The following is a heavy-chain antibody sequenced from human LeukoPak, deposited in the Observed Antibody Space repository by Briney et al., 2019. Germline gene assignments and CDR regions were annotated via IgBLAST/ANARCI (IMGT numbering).Heavy chain of an antibody. CDR1: GFSFSSYW. D-gene: IGHD3-3*01. J-gene: IGHJ3*02. CDR2: INSDGSST. CDR3: ARDEGGGSGYYFTPNAFDI. V-gene: IGHV3-74*01. Sequence: PGGSLRLSCAASGFSFSSYWMHWVRQAPGKGLVWVSRINSDGSSTRYADSVKGRFTISRDNAKNTLYLQMNSLRAEDTAVYYCARDEGGGSGYYFTPNAFDIWGQGTMVTVSS.